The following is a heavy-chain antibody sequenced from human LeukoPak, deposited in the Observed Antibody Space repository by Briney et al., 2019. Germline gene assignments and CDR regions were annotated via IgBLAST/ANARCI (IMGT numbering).Heavy chain of an antibody. Sequence: SGGSLRLSCAASGFTFSSYSMNWVRQAPGQGLEWVSSISSSSSYIYYADSVKGRFTISRDNAKNSLYLQMNSLRAEDTAVYYCAIDLYCSSTSCYMGFFDYWGQGTLVTVSS. CDR1: GFTFSSYS. V-gene: IGHV3-21*01. CDR3: AIDLYCSSTSCYMGFFDY. CDR2: ISSSSSYI. D-gene: IGHD2-2*02. J-gene: IGHJ4*02.